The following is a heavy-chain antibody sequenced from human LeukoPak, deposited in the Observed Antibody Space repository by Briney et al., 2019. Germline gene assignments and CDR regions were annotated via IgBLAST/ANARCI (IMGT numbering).Heavy chain of an antibody. CDR3: ARVQRDTATYAFDI. D-gene: IGHD5-18*01. J-gene: IGHJ3*02. V-gene: IGHV1-18*01. CDR2: ISAYNGNT. CDR1: GYTFTSYG. Sequence: ASVKVSCKASGYTFTSYGISWVRQAPGQGLEWMGWISAYNGNTNYAQKLQGRVTMTTDTSTSTAYMELRSLRSDDTAVYYCARVQRDTATYAFDIWGQGTMVTVSS.